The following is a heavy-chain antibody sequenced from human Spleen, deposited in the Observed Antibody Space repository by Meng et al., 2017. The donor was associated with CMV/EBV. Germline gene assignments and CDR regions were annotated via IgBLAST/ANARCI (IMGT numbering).Heavy chain of an antibody. Sequence: GSLRLSCTASGASISTSYWTWIRQPPGKGLEWIGYIYYSGSTNYNPSLKSRVTISVDTSKNQFSLKLSSVTAADTAVYYCATGRDGYKTNFDYWGQGTLVTVSS. CDR1: GASISTSY. CDR2: IYYSGST. CDR3: ATGRDGYKTNFDY. D-gene: IGHD5-24*01. J-gene: IGHJ4*02. V-gene: IGHV4-59*01.